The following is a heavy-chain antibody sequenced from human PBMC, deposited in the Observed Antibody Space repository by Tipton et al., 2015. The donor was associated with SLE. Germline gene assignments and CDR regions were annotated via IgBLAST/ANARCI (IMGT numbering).Heavy chain of an antibody. CDR1: GYSISNGYY. V-gene: IGHV4-38-2*01. CDR3: ARVEISTVHAFDI. CDR2: IYHSGST. D-gene: IGHD4-17*01. Sequence: LRLSCAVSGYSISNGYYWGWIRQPPGKGLEWIGSIYHSGSTYYNPSLKSRVTMSVGTSKNQFSLKLSSVTAADTAVYYCARVEISTVHAFDIWGQGTMVTVSA. J-gene: IGHJ3*02.